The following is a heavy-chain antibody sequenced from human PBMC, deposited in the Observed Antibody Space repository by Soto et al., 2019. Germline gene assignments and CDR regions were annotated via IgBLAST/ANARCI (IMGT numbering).Heavy chain of an antibody. D-gene: IGHD5-18*01. V-gene: IGHV1-69*13. Sequence: ASVKVSCKASGGTFSSYAISWVRQAPGQGLEWMGGIIPIFGTANYAQKFQGRVTITADESTSTAYMELSSLRSEDTAVYYCARDNTRYSYGYDYWGQGTLVTVSS. J-gene: IGHJ4*02. CDR3: ARDNTRYSYGYDY. CDR1: GGTFSSYA. CDR2: IIPIFGTA.